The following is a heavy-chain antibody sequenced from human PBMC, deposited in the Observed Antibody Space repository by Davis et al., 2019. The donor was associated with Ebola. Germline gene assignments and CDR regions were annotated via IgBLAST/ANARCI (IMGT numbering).Heavy chain of an antibody. CDR2: ITKGSDAI. Sequence: GESLKISCAASGFVSSDFSMNWVRQAPGKGLEWITYITKGSDAIHYADSVKGRFTVPRDNAKNSVFLQMSRLRDEGSAVYYCARDRFFAFDFWSQGVHVSVSS. CDR3: ARDRFFAFDF. V-gene: IGHV3-48*02. CDR1: GFVSSDFS. D-gene: IGHD3/OR15-3a*01. J-gene: IGHJ4*02.